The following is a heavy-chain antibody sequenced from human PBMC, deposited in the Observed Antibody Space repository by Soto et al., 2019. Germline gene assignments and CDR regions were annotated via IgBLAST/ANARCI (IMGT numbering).Heavy chain of an antibody. Sequence: VQVLESGGGLVQPGGSLRLSCAASGFTFSSFGMNWVRQAPGKGLEWVSGVRSDGDTTYNAESVKGRFTASRDTSKNTVYLQMNSLRAEDTAVYYCAKGKGVGATPDGANCWGQGTPVTVSS. CDR2: VRSDGDTT. CDR3: AKGKGVGATPDGANC. J-gene: IGHJ4*02. CDR1: GFTFSSFG. V-gene: IGHV3-23*01. D-gene: IGHD1-26*01.